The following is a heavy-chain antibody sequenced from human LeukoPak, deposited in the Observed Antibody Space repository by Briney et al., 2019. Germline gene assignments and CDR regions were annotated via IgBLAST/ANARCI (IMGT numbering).Heavy chain of an antibody. V-gene: IGHV3-7*01. CDR1: GFTSSSYW. J-gene: IGHJ4*02. Sequence: GGSLRLSCAASGFTSSSYWMSWVRQAPGKGLEWVANIKQDGSEKYYVDSVKGRFTISRDNAKNSLYLQMNSLRAEDTAVYYCARDSPSYYYDSSGYFDPDYWGQGTLVTVSS. CDR2: IKQDGSEK. CDR3: ARDSPSYYYDSSGYFDPDY. D-gene: IGHD3-22*01.